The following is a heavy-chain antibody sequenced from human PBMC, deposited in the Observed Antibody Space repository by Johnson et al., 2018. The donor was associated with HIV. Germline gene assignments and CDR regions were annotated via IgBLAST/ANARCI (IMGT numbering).Heavy chain of an antibody. CDR2: ISYDGSNT. J-gene: IGHJ3*02. CDR1: GFSFSTYA. CDR3: ARDPFGALDGDAFDI. Sequence: QVYLVESGGGVVQPGRSLRLSCAASGFSFSTYAMHWVRQAPGKGLEWLIVISYDGSNTYYADSVKGRFTISRDNSKNTLYLQMNSLRAEDTAVYYCARDPFGALDGDAFDIWGQGTMVTVSS. V-gene: IGHV3-30*04. D-gene: IGHD3-10*01.